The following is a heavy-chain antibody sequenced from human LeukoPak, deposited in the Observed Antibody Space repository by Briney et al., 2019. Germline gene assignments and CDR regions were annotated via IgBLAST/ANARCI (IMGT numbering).Heavy chain of an antibody. Sequence: GGSLRLSCAASGFTFINYNMNWVRLAPGKGLEWVSYISGSTSTIYYADSVKGRFTISRDNAKDSLYLQMNSLRDEDTAVYYCARKRTGSFTFDYWGQGSLVTVSS. J-gene: IGHJ4*02. CDR3: ARKRTGSFTFDY. CDR2: ISGSTSTI. D-gene: IGHD1-1*01. CDR1: GFTFINYN. V-gene: IGHV3-48*02.